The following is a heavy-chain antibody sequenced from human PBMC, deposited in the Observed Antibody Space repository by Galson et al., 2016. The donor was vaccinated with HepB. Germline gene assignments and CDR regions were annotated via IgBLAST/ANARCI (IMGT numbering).Heavy chain of an antibody. CDR1: GFFFNNYA. J-gene: IGHJ6*03. V-gene: IGHV3-30*18. D-gene: IGHD1-26*01. CDR3: AKRGEVGVHYCMDV. Sequence: SLRLSCAASGFFFNNYAMHWVRPAPGKGLEWVAHIRKDGSGKYYGESLKGRITISRDNSKSTLYLQMDSLRPEDTAVYYCAKRGEVGVHYCMDVWGKGTTITVSS. CDR2: IRKDGSGK.